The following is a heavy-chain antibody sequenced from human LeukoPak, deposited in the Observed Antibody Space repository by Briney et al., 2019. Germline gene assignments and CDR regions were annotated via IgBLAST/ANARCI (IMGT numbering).Heavy chain of an antibody. J-gene: IGHJ4*02. Sequence: SQTLSLTCAVSGGSISSGGYSWSWIRQPPGKGLEWIGYIYHSGSTYYNPSLKSRVTISVDRSKNQFSLKLSSVTAADTAVYYCARHGHTPYDYVWGSYRPEYYFDYWGQGTLVTVSS. D-gene: IGHD3-16*02. V-gene: IGHV4-30-2*01. CDR2: IYHSGST. CDR3: ARHGHTPYDYVWGSYRPEYYFDY. CDR1: GGSISSGGYS.